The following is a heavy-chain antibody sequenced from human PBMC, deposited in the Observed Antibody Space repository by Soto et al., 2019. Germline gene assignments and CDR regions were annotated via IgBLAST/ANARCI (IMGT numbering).Heavy chain of an antibody. CDR3: ARDSLCVYIHVDTDMVGYFDY. CDR1: GFTFSSYA. J-gene: IGHJ4*02. V-gene: IGHV3-30-3*01. CDR2: ISYDGSNK. D-gene: IGHD5-18*01. Sequence: QVQLVESGGGVVQPGRSLRLSCAASGFTFSSYAMHWVRQAPGKGLEWVAVISYDGSNKYYADSVKGRFTISRDNSKNTLYLQMNSLRAEATAVYYCARDSLCVYIHVDTDMVGYFDYWGQGTLVTVSS.